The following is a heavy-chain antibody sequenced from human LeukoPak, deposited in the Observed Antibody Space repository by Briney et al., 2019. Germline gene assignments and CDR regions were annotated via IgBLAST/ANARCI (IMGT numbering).Heavy chain of an antibody. CDR3: ASGYTVTRIDY. J-gene: IGHJ4*02. Sequence: GGSLKLSCAASGFSFNTYAMTWVRQAPGKGLEWVSSITGSGDRTYYADSVKGRFTISRDNSKNTLHLQMNTLRGEDTAVYYCASGYTVTRIDYWGQGTLVTVSS. D-gene: IGHD4-17*01. V-gene: IGHV3-23*01. CDR2: ITGSGDRT. CDR1: GFSFNTYA.